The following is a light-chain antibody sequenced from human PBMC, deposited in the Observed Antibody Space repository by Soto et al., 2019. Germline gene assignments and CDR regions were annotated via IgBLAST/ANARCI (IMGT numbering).Light chain of an antibody. CDR2: DAS. CDR1: QSISSW. CDR3: QQYNSYPGT. J-gene: IGKJ1*01. Sequence: ITQPPSALSATVEARVTTPSRPSQSISSWLAWYQQKPGKAPKLLIYDASSLESGVPSRFSGSGSGTEFTLTISGLQPDDFATYYCQQYNSYPGTFGQGSKV. V-gene: IGKV1-5*01.